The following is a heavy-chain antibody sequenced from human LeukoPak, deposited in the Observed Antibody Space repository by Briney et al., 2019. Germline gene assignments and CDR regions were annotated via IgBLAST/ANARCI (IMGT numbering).Heavy chain of an antibody. J-gene: IGHJ4*02. CDR1: GFTFSSYG. V-gene: IGHV3-NL1*01. CDR2: IYSGGST. Sequence: GGSLRLSCAASGFTFSSYGMHWVRQAPGKGLEWVAVIYSGGSTYYADSVKGRFTISRDNSKNTLYLQMNSLRAEDTAVYYCAKVDTAPGFGFDYWGQGTLVTVSS. D-gene: IGHD5-18*01. CDR3: AKVDTAPGFGFDY.